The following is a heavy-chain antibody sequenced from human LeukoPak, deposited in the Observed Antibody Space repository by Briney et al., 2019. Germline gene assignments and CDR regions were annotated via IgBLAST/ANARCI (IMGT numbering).Heavy chain of an antibody. J-gene: IGHJ4*02. CDR2: IGTAGDT. CDR1: GFTFSSYD. D-gene: IGHD2-15*01. CDR3: ARGDCSGGSCYLDY. Sequence: GGSLRLSCAASGFTFSSYDMPWVRQATGKGLEWVSAIGTAGDTYYPGSVKGRFTISRENAKNSLYLQMNSLRAGDTAVYYCARGDCSGGSCYLDYWGQGTLVTVSS. V-gene: IGHV3-13*01.